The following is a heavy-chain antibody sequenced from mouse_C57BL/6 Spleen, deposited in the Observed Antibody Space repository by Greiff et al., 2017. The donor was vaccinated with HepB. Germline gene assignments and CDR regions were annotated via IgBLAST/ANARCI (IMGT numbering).Heavy chain of an antibody. CDR3: ARYYDGYWGFAY. V-gene: IGHV1-50*01. CDR1: GYTFTSYW. D-gene: IGHD2-3*01. Sequence: QVQLQQPGAELVKPGASVKLSCKASGYTFTSYWMQWVKQRPGQGLEWIGEIDPSDSYTNYNQKFKGKATLTVDTSSSTAYMQLSSLTSEDSAVYYCARYYDGYWGFAYWGQGTLVTVSA. CDR2: IDPSDSYT. J-gene: IGHJ3*01.